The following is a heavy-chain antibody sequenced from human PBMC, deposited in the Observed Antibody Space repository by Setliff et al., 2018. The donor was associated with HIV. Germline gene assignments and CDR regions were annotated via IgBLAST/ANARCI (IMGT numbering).Heavy chain of an antibody. CDR2: FYYSGSS. Sequence: SETLSLTCTVSGDSISRRIYYWGWIRQPPGKGLEWIGNFYYSGSSHYNPSLKRRVTISVDTSKNQFSLKLISVSAADTAVYYCAKLLPAADMAREIDSWGQGTLVTVSS. V-gene: IGHV4-39*01. J-gene: IGHJ4*02. D-gene: IGHD2-2*01. CDR3: AKLLPAADMAREIDS. CDR1: GDSISRRIYY.